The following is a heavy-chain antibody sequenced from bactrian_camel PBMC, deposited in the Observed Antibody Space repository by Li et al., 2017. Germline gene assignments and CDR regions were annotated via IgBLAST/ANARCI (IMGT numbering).Heavy chain of an antibody. Sequence: HVQLVESGGGSVQAGGSLRLSCRASGSTHTTHSQSHFMGWFRQAPGKEREGVASIDRDGHTTYADFVKGRFTISRDNGEKTLWLQLNSLKTEDTARYYCAAPGSSADWYAGRYFLGQGTQVTVS. CDR1: GSTHTTHSQS. CDR2: IDRDGHT. V-gene: IGHV3S53*01. D-gene: IGHD6*01. J-gene: IGHJ4*01.